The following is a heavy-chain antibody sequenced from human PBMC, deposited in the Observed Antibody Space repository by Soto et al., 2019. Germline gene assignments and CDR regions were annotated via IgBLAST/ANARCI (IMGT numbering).Heavy chain of an antibody. J-gene: IGHJ6*02. CDR2: IIPIFGTA. CDR1: GGTFSSYA. CDR3: ARFEMVYTNYSYYARYV. V-gene: IGHV1-69*13. D-gene: IGHD2-8*01. Sequence: SVKVSCKASGGTFSSYAISWVRQAPGQGLEWMGGIIPIFGTANYAQKFQGRVTITADESTSTAYMELSSLRSEDTAVYYCARFEMVYTNYSYYARYVWRQGTTVTVAS.